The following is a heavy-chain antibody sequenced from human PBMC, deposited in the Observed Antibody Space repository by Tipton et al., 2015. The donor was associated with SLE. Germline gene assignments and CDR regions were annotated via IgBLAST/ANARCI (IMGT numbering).Heavy chain of an antibody. CDR2: ITNNGNT. J-gene: IGHJ6*02. Sequence: TLSLTCTVSGGSISGSNYYWDWIRQPPGKGPEWIGRITNNGNTYYIPSLQRRVTMSVDTSKNHFSLKLSSVTAADTAVYYCAGYCTSTSCYEARGGMDVWGQGTTVTVSS. D-gene: IGHD2-2*01. CDR1: GGSISGSNYY. V-gene: IGHV4-39*02. CDR3: AGYCTSTSCYEARGGMDV.